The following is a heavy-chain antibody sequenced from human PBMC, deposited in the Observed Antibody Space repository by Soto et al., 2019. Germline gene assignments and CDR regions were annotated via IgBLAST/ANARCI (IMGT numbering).Heavy chain of an antibody. D-gene: IGHD6-13*01. CDR1: GGTFSSYA. J-gene: IGHJ6*02. V-gene: IGHV1-69*13. CDR3: ARGPAAALGYYGMDV. CDR2: IIPIFGTA. Sequence: GASVKVSCKASGGTFSSYAISWVRQAPGQGLEWMGGIIPIFGTANYAQKFQGRVTITADGSTSTAYMELSSLRSEDTAVYYCARGPAAALGYYGMDVWGQGTTVTVS.